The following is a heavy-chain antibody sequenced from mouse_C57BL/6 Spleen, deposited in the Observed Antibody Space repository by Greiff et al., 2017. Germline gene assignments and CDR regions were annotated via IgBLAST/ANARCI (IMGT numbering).Heavy chain of an antibody. CDR3: ARSEDYYWYFDV. V-gene: IGHV1-52*01. CDR2: IDPSDSET. D-gene: IGHD2-4*01. CDR1: GYTFTSYW. Sequence: QVQLQQPGAELVRPGSSVKLSCKASGYTFTSYWMHWVKQRPIQGLEWIGNIDPSDSETQYNQKLKDKATLTVDKSSSTAYMQLSSLTSEDSAVYYCARSEDYYWYFDVWGTGTTVTVSS. J-gene: IGHJ1*03.